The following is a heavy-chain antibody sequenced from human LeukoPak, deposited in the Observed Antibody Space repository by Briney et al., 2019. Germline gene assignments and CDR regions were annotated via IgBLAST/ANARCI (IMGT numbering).Heavy chain of an antibody. CDR3: TRHFGSGRDDY. Sequence: PSETLSLTCTVSGGSISSSNYYWGWIRQPPGKGLEWIGSIHYSGSTYYNPYLKSRVTVSVDTSKNQFTVNLSSVTAADTAVYYCTRHFGSGRDDYWGQGTLVTVSS. V-gene: IGHV4-39*01. CDR1: GGSISSSNYY. CDR2: IHYSGST. J-gene: IGHJ4*02. D-gene: IGHD3-10*01.